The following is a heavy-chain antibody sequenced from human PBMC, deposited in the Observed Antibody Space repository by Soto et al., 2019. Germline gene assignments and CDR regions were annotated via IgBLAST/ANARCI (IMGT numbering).Heavy chain of an antibody. CDR3: ARVLMVRGALYGMDV. D-gene: IGHD3-10*01. J-gene: IGHJ6*02. Sequence: PGGSLRLSCAASGFTFRDYYMSWIRQAPGKGLEWVSYISSSGSTIYYADSVKGRFAISRDNAKNSLYLQMNSLRAEDTAVYYCARVLMVRGALYGMDVWGQGTTVTVSS. V-gene: IGHV3-11*01. CDR1: GFTFRDYY. CDR2: ISSSGSTI.